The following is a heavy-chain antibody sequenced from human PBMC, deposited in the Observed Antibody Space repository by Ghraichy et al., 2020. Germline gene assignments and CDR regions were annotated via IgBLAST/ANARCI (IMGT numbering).Heavy chain of an antibody. V-gene: IGHV3-74*01. D-gene: IGHD6-13*01. CDR3: ARTRYSSTWSGAFDF. J-gene: IGHJ3*01. CDR1: GFFFTTHW. Sequence: GESLNISCEASGFFFTTHWMQWVRQVPGKGLVWVARVNYDVSITNYADSVEGRFTVSRDNAKNTVFLQMSSLRADDTAVYYCARTRYSSTWSGAFDFWGQGTTVTVSS. CDR2: VNYDVSIT.